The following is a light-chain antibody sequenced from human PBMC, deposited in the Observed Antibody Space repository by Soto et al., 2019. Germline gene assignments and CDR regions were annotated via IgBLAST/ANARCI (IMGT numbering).Light chain of an antibody. CDR1: QRVSSN. CDR2: GAS. Sequence: EIVMTQSPVTLSVSPGERATLSCRVSQRVSSNVAWYQQKPGQAPRLLIYGASTRATGIPARFSGSGSGTEFTLTISSLQSEDFAVYYCQQYNNWPPITFGQGTRLEIK. V-gene: IGKV3-15*01. CDR3: QQYNNWPPIT. J-gene: IGKJ5*01.